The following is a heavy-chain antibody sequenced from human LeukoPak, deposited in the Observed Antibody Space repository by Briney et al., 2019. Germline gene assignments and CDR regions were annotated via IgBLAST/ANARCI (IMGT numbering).Heavy chain of an antibody. CDR3: ARTAKAMVRGVMPPFDY. CDR2: IYYSGST. Sequence: SETLSLTCTVSGGSISSSSYYWGWIRQPPGKGLEWIGSIYYSGSTYHNPSLKSRVTISVDTSKNQFSLKLSSVTAADTAVYYCARTAKAMVRGVMPPFDYWGQGTLVTVSS. D-gene: IGHD3-10*01. V-gene: IGHV4-39*07. J-gene: IGHJ4*02. CDR1: GGSISSSSYY.